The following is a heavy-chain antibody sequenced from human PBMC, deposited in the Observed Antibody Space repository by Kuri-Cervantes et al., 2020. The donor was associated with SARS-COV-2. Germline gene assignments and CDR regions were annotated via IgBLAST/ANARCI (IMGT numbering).Heavy chain of an antibody. CDR3: ARYSSSWSYY. J-gene: IGHJ4*02. CDR2: ISSSSNYI. D-gene: IGHD6-13*01. Sequence: GESLKISCAASGFTFSSYSMNWVRQAPGKGLEWVSSISSSSNYIYYADSVKGRFTISRDNAKNSLYLQMNSLRAEDTAVYYCARYSSSWSYYWGQGTLVTVSS. CDR1: GFTFSSYS. V-gene: IGHV3-21*01.